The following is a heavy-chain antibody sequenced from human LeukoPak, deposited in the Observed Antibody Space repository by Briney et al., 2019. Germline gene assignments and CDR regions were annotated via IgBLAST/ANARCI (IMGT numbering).Heavy chain of an antibody. J-gene: IGHJ5*02. CDR2: IHYSGST. CDR3: ARHVGRTMVRGVITDP. V-gene: IGHV4-39*01. CDR1: GGSISSSSYY. D-gene: IGHD3-10*01. Sequence: SETLSLTCTVSGGSISSSSYYWGWIRQPPGKGLEWIGSIHYSGSTYYNPSLKSRVTISVDTSKNQFSLKLSSVTAADTAVYYCARHVGRTMVRGVITDPWGQGTLVTVSS.